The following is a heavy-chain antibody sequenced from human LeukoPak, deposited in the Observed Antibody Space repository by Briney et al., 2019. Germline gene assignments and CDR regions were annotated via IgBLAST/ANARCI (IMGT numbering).Heavy chain of an antibody. V-gene: IGHV4-59*08. CDR1: GGSINSNS. Sequence: SETLSLTCTVSGGSINSNSWSWVRQPPGKGLEYIGYIYYSGSTNYNPSLKSRVTISVDTSKNQFSLKLSSVTSADTAGYYCARRNTYASGSYYAFWGQGILVTVSS. CDR2: IYYSGST. CDR3: ARRNTYASGSYYAF. D-gene: IGHD3-10*01. J-gene: IGHJ4*02.